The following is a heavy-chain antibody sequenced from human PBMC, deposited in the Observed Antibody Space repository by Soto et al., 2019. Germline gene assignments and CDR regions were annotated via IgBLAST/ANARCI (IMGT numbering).Heavy chain of an antibody. D-gene: IGHD2-15*01. CDR2: INHSEST. CDR3: AAAVPNYYYYGMDV. V-gene: IGHV4-34*01. Sequence: SETLSLTCAVYGGSFSGYYWSWIRQPPGKGLEWIGEINHSESTNYNPSLKSRVTISVDTSKNQFSLKLSSVTAADTAVYYCAAAVPNYYYYGMDVWGQGTTVTVSS. CDR1: GGSFSGYY. J-gene: IGHJ6*02.